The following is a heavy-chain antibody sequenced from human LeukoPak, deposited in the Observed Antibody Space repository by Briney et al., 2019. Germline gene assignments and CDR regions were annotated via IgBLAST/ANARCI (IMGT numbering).Heavy chain of an antibody. Sequence: GESLKISCKGSGYSFTSYWIGWVRQMPGKGLEWMGIIYPGDSDTRYSPSFQGQVTISADKSISTAYLQWSSLKASDTAMYYCATSNYDCVWGSYRYEPLDYWGQGTLVTVSS. CDR2: IYPGDSDT. J-gene: IGHJ4*02. V-gene: IGHV5-51*01. CDR3: ATSNYDCVWGSYRYEPLDY. CDR1: GYSFTSYW. D-gene: IGHD3-16*02.